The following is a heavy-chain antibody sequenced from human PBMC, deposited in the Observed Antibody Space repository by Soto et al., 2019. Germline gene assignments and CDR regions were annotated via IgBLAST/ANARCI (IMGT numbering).Heavy chain of an antibody. D-gene: IGHD2-15*01. J-gene: IGHJ3*02. CDR1: GYAFTSFG. CDR3: ARCSGGTCYASYAFDI. V-gene: IGHV1-18*01. CDR2: TVANNGYT. Sequence: QVQLVQSGIEVKNPGASVKVSCKASGYAFTSFGISWVRQAPGQGLEWMGWTVANNGYTKYAQNLQGRVTLITDSPTSSAYMELRSLMYDDTAVYYCARCSGGTCYASYAFDIWGQGTMDTVSS.